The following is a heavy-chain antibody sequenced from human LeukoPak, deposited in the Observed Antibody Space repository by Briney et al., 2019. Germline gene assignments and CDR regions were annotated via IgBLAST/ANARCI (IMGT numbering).Heavy chain of an antibody. D-gene: IGHD3-22*01. J-gene: IGHJ5*02. CDR3: ARVGSNYDSSGYYH. CDR1: GGSISSYY. Sequence: SETLSLTCTVSGGSISSYYWSWIRQPPGKGLEWIGYIYYSGSTNYNPSLKSRVTISVDTSKNQFSLKLSSVTAADTAVYYCARVGSNYDSSGYYHWGQGTLVTVS. CDR2: IYYSGST. V-gene: IGHV4-59*01.